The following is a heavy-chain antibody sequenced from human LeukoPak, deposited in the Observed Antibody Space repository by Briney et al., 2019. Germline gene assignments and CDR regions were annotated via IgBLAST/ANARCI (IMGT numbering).Heavy chain of an antibody. Sequence: SETLSLTCTVSGGSISSYYWSWIRQPPGKGLEWIGYIYYSGSTSYNPSLKSRVTISVDTSKNQFSLKLSSVTAADTAVYYCASHSMVQGVMFWGQGTLVTVSS. D-gene: IGHD3-10*01. V-gene: IGHV4-59*01. CDR2: IYYSGST. J-gene: IGHJ4*02. CDR3: ASHSMVQGVMF. CDR1: GGSISSYY.